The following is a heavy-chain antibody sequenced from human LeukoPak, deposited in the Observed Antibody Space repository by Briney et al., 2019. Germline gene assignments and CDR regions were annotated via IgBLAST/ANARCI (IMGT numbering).Heavy chain of an antibody. CDR1: GFTFSGYW. D-gene: IGHD3-16*01. V-gene: IGHV3-74*01. CDR2: ISRDATTT. J-gene: IGHJ4*02. Sequence: PGGSLRLSCAASGFTFSGYWMDWVRQAPGKGLVWVSTISRDATTTGYADSVKGRFTISRDNAKNTLYLQMNSLRAEDTAVYYCASSPVLSNDWGQGALVTVSS. CDR3: ASSPVLSND.